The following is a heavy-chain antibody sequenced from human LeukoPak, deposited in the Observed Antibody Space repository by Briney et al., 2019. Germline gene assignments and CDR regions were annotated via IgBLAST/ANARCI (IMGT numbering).Heavy chain of an antibody. CDR1: GFTFRDYY. CDR3: ARVTGYDFWSGYYIDY. J-gene: IGHJ4*02. Sequence: GGSLRLSCAASGFTFRDYYMNWIRQAPGKGLEWVSYISRGGNTIYYADSVKGRFTISRDNAKNSLYLQLNSLRAEDTAVYYCARVTGYDFWSGYYIDYWGQGTLVTVSS. D-gene: IGHD3-3*01. V-gene: IGHV3-11*01. CDR2: ISRGGNTI.